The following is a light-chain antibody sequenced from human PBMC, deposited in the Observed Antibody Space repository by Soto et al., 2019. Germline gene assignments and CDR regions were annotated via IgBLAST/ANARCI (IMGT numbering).Light chain of an antibody. J-gene: IGLJ1*01. V-gene: IGLV1-44*01. CDR2: TNN. CDR1: SSNIGSNT. CDR3: AAWDDSLNGYV. Sequence: QSVLTQPPSASGTPGQRVTISCSGSSSNIGSNTVNWYQQLPGTAPKLLIFTNNQRPSGVPDRFSGSKSGTSGSLAISGLQSEDEDDYYCAAWDDSLNGYVFGAGTKLTVL.